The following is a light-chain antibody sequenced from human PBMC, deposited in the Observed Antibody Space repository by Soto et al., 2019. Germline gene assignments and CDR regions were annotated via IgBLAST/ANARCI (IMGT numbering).Light chain of an antibody. Sequence: DIVMTQSPDSLAVSLGERATINCKSSQSVLSSSNNKNYLAWYQHKPGQPPKLLIYWASTRESGAPDRFSGSGSGTDLTLTISGLQAEDVAVYYCQQHDSTPPLFGQATKLEIK. J-gene: IGKJ2*01. CDR1: QSVLSSSNNKNY. CDR2: WAS. CDR3: QQHDSTPPL. V-gene: IGKV4-1*01.